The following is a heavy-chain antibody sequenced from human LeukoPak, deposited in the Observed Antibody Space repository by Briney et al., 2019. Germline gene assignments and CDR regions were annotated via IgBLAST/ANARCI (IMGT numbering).Heavy chain of an antibody. CDR1: GDSISSSSYY. CDR3: ARRDDSSGYHKIFDY. D-gene: IGHD3-22*01. CDR2: IYYGENT. V-gene: IGHV4-39*01. Sequence: SETLSLTCTVSGDSISSSSYYWGWIRQPPGKGLEWIGNIYYGENTYYNPSLKSRVTISIDTSKNQFYLKLSSLTAADTAVYFCARRDDSSGYHKIFDYWGPGTLVTVSS. J-gene: IGHJ4*02.